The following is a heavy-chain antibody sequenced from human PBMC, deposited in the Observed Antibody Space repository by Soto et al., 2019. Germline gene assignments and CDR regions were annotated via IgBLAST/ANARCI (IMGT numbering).Heavy chain of an antibody. V-gene: IGHV3-23*01. CDR2: ISANGATS. Sequence: GGSLRLSCAASGFTFSNYAMSWVRQPPGKGLEWVSIISANGATSYYADSVKGRFTISRDNSKNTLYLQMDNLRAEDTAVYYCAKGPSGSSFPLNWFDPWGQGTLVTVSS. D-gene: IGHD6-6*01. CDR3: AKGPSGSSFPLNWFDP. CDR1: GFTFSNYA. J-gene: IGHJ5*02.